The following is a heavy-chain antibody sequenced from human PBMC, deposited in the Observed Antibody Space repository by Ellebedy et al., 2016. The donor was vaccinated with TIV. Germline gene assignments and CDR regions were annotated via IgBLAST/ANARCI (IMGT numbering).Heavy chain of an antibody. CDR1: GGTFSSYA. V-gene: IGHV1-69*13. CDR2: IIPIFGTA. D-gene: IGHD2-15*01. J-gene: IGHJ3*02. CDR3: ARETRVARTSAFDI. Sequence: SVKVSXXASGGTFSSYAISWVRQAPGQGLEWMGGIIPIFGTANYAQKFQGRVTITADESTSTAYMELSSLRSEDTAVYYCARETRVARTSAFDIWGQGTMVTVSS.